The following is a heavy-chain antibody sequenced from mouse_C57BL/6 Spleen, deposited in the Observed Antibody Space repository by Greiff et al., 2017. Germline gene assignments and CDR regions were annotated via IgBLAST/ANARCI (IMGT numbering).Heavy chain of an antibody. CDR1: GFNIKDYY. J-gene: IGHJ3*01. CDR2: IDPEDGDT. V-gene: IGHV14-1*01. CDR3: TTGGTWFAY. Sequence: VQLQQSGAELVRPGASVKLSCTASGFNIKDYYMHWVKQRPEQGLEWIGRIDPEDGDTAYAPKFQGKATMTADTSSNTAYLQLRSLTSEDTAVYYCTTGGTWFAYWGQGTLVTVSA.